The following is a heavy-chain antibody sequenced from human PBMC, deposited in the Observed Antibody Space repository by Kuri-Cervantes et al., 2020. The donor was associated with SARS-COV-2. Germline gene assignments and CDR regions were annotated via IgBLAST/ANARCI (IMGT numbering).Heavy chain of an antibody. V-gene: IGHV3-7*01. D-gene: IGHD2-2*02. CDR1: GFTFSSYW. CDR3: AKDGCSSTSCYMGYYFDY. J-gene: IGHJ4*02. Sequence: GESLKISCAASGFTFSSYWMSWVRQAPGKGLEWVANIKQDGSEKYYVDSVKGRFTISRDNAKNSLYLQMNSLRAEDTAVYYCAKDGCSSTSCYMGYYFDYWGQGTLVTVSS. CDR2: IKQDGSEK.